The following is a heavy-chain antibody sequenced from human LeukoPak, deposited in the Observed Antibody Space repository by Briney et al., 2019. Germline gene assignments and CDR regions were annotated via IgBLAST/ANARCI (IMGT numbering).Heavy chain of an antibody. V-gene: IGHV1-2*06. CDR1: GYTFTGYY. CDR2: INPNSGGT. D-gene: IGHD3-9*01. Sequence: ASVKVSCKASGYTFTGYYMHWVRQAPGQGLEWMGRINPNSGGTNYAQKFQGRVTMTRDTSTSTAYMELSRLRPDDTAVYYCARVPDLTGLDYWGQGTLVTVSS. CDR3: ARVPDLTGLDY. J-gene: IGHJ4*02.